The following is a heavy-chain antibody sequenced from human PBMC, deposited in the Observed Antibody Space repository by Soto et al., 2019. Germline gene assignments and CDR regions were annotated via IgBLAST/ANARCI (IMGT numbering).Heavy chain of an antibody. CDR2: IFYSGTT. CDR3: ARGRHDYGEYFQD. CDR1: GDSISSGGYY. Sequence: SETLSLTCTVSGDSISSGGYYWSWVRQLPGKGLEWIGYIFYSGTTYYNPSLRSRVTISVDVSKNQFFLTLSSVTAADTAVYYCARGRHDYGEYFQDWGQGTLVTVSS. V-gene: IGHV4-31*03. J-gene: IGHJ1*01. D-gene: IGHD3-10*01.